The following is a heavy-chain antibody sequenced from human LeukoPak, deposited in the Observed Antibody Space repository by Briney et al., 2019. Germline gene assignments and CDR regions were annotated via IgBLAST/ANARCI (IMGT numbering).Heavy chain of an antibody. CDR3: AKGRLRYFDWLGDNDGFDV. D-gene: IGHD3-9*01. V-gene: IGHV3-9*01. CDR1: GFIFDDYA. J-gene: IGHJ3*01. Sequence: GGSLRLSCAASGFIFDDYAMHWVRQAPGKGLEWVSGISWNSGRINYADSVKGRFTISRDNAKNSLYLQMNSLRTEDTALYYCAKGRLRYFDWLGDNDGFDVWGQGTMVTVSS. CDR2: ISWNSGRI.